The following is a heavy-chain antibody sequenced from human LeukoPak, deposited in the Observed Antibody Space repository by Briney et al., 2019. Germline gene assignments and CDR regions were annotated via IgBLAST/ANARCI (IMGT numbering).Heavy chain of an antibody. CDR1: GFTFTSYW. D-gene: IGHD6-6*01. CDR3: VRALGSSSADY. J-gene: IGHJ4*02. CDR2: IKQDGGGT. V-gene: IGHV3-7*04. Sequence: GGSLRLSCAASGFTFTSYWMSWVRQAPGKGLEWVANIKQDGGGTYYVDSVKGRFTISRDNAKNSLYLQMNSLRAEDTAVYYCVRALGSSSADYWGQGKLVTASS.